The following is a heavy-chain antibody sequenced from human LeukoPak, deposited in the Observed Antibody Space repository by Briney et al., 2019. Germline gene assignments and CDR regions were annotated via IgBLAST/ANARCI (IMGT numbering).Heavy chain of an antibody. D-gene: IGHD6-6*01. CDR3: ARGVGGSSSVFDY. CDR2: ISAYNGNT. CDR1: GYTFTSYG. V-gene: IGHV1-18*01. Sequence: ASVKVSCKASGYTFTSYGISWVRQAPGQGLEWMGWISAYNGNTNYAQKFQGRVTITTDESTSTAYMELSSLRSEDTAVYYCARGVGGSSSVFDYWGQGTLVTVSS. J-gene: IGHJ4*02.